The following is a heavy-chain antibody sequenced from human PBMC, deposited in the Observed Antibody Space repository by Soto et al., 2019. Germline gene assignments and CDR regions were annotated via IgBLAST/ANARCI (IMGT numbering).Heavy chain of an antibody. J-gene: IGHJ4*02. Sequence: EVQLVESGGGPVKAGGSLRLSCAASGFTFSSYIMNWVRQAPGRGLEWVSSIDASSRYIYYADSMKGRFTVSRDNAKNSLFLQINSLRDEDTAVYYCAREGVGPDYGESFDYWGQGTLLTVSS. CDR2: IDASSRYI. V-gene: IGHV3-21*02. CDR1: GFTFSSYI. D-gene: IGHD4-17*01. CDR3: AREGVGPDYGESFDY.